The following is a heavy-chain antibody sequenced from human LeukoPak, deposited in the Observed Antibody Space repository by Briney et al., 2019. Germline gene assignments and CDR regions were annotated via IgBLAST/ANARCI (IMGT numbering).Heavy chain of an antibody. CDR2: ISSSSSTI. Sequence: PGGSLRLSCAASGFTFSNYNMNWVRQAPGKGLEWVSYISSSSSTIYYADSVKGRFTISRDNSNNALYLQMNSLRAEDTAVYYCATDGHNNRWYWRSTYIDYWGQGTLVTVSS. V-gene: IGHV3-48*01. D-gene: IGHD6-13*01. J-gene: IGHJ4*02. CDR3: ATDGHNNRWYWRSTYIDY. CDR1: GFTFSNYN.